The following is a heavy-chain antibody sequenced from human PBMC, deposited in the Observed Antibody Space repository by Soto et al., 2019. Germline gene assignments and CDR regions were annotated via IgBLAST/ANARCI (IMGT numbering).Heavy chain of an antibody. Sequence: EVQLVESGGGLVKPGGSLRLSGAASGFTFSSYSMNWVRQAPGKGLEWVSSISSSSSYIYYADSVKGRFTISRDNAKNSLYLQMNSLRAEDTAVYYCASVDYYDSSGYYDAFDIWGQGTMVTVSS. D-gene: IGHD3-22*01. J-gene: IGHJ3*02. CDR2: ISSSSSYI. CDR3: ASVDYYDSSGYYDAFDI. CDR1: GFTFSSYS. V-gene: IGHV3-21*01.